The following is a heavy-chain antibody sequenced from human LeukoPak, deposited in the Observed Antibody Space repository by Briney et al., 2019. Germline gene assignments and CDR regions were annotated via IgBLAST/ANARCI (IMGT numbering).Heavy chain of an antibody. J-gene: IGHJ4*02. Sequence: SETLSLTCTVSDGSISSYYWSWIRQPPGKGLEWIGYICYSGSSNYNPSLKSRVTISVDTSKNQFSLKLSSVTAADTAVYYCAREGPGAAYLDYWGQGTLVTVSS. CDR1: DGSISSYY. D-gene: IGHD3-10*01. CDR3: AREGPGAAYLDY. V-gene: IGHV4-59*01. CDR2: ICYSGSS.